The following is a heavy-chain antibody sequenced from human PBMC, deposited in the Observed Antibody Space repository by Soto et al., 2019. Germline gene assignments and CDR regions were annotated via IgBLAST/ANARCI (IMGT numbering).Heavy chain of an antibody. CDR3: AREAVVVVAATYYYYGMDD. V-gene: IGHV1-18*01. CDR1: GYTFIRYG. Sequence: ASLKVSCKAFGYTFIRYGISWVRQPPGQGLKWIGWISAYNGNTNYAQKLQGRVTMTTDTSTSTAYMELRSLRSDDTAVYYCAREAVVVVAATYYYYGMDDWGQGTTVTVSS. D-gene: IGHD2-15*01. J-gene: IGHJ6*01. CDR2: ISAYNGNT.